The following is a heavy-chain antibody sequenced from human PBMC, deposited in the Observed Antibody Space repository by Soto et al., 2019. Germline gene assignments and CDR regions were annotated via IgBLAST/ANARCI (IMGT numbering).Heavy chain of an antibody. D-gene: IGHD3-10*01. CDR1: GASISSSSYY. V-gene: IGHV4-39*01. CDR3: ARHQKEPSYYGSANYYKRWWFDP. Sequence: NPSETLSLTCTVSGASISSSSYYWGWIRQPPGKGLEWIGSVYYTGSTYYNPSLQNRVTISVDTSKNQFSLELSSVTAADTAVYYCARHQKEPSYYGSANYYKRWWFDPWGQGTLVTVSS. J-gene: IGHJ5*02. CDR2: VYYTGST.